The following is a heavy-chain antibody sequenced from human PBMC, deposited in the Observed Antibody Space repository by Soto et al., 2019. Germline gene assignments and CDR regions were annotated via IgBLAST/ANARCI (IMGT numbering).Heavy chain of an antibody. V-gene: IGHV4-4*02. Sequence: SETLSLTCAVSGASIGANNWWSWVRQPPVKGLECIGEVYHSGTTNCNPSLKSRVTISIDKSKNQFSLTLTSMTAADTALYYCAVPGRGDFDYWSQGTLVTVSS. J-gene: IGHJ4*02. D-gene: IGHD5-12*01. CDR3: AVPGRGDFDY. CDR1: GASIGANNW. CDR2: VYHSGTT.